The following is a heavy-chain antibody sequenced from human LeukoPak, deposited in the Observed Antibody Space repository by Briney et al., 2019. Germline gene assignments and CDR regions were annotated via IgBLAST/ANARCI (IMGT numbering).Heavy chain of an antibody. V-gene: IGHV5-51*03. CDR2: IYPSYSDA. CDR3: VRYALTSSLDH. Sequence: GAPLQISGKASGSPFTSYWRSWVRQLPGKGLEWMGLIYPSYSDAKNRPSFQGEATSSVTSSISTSYLQLSGLRASDTAIYYCVRYALTSSLDHWGQGTLVTVSS. D-gene: IGHD6-13*01. CDR1: GSPFTSYW. J-gene: IGHJ5*02.